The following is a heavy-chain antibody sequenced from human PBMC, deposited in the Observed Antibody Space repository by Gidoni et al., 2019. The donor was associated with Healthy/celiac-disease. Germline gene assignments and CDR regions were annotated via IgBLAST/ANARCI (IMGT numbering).Heavy chain of an antibody. CDR1: GYTLTELS. D-gene: IGHD6-13*01. J-gene: IGHJ6*03. V-gene: IGHV1-24*01. CDR3: ATNRAAATGTRSTYYYYYYMDV. Sequence: QVQLVQSGAEVTKPGASVKVSCKVSGYTLTELSMHWVRQAPGKGLEWMGGFDPEDGETIYAQKFQGRVTMTEDTSTDTAYMELSSLRSEDTAVYYCATNRAAATGTRSTYYYYYYMDVWGKGTTVTVSS. CDR2: FDPEDGET.